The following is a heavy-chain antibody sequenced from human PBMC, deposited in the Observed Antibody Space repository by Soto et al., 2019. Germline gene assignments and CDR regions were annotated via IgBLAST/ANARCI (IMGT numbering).Heavy chain of an antibody. CDR1: GFTFSDYG. V-gene: IGHV1-18*01. D-gene: IGHD2-2*02. CDR2: ISGDNINS. J-gene: IGHJ6*02. CDR3: ARVSCSSTSCYMVAAAGNGGYYGMDV. Sequence: ASVKVSCKASGFTFSDYGLSWVRQAPGQPLEWMGWISGDNINSKYSQKFQGRLTMTTDTSTATASMELRSLRSEDTAVYYCARVSCSSTSCYMVAAAGNGGYYGMDVWGQGTTVTVSS.